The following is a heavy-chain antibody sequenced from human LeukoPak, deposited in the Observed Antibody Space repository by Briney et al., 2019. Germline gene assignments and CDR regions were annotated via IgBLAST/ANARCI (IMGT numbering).Heavy chain of an antibody. CDR1: GSTSSRNF. D-gene: IGHD1-26*01. J-gene: IGHJ4*02. Sequence: PGGSLRLSCAVSGSTSSRNFMSWVRQTPEKGLEWVANINQDGSEKNYVDSVKGRFTISRDNAKNSLFLQMNGLRAEDTAIYYCASGAGWESGYWGQGTLVTVSS. CDR3: ASGAGWESGY. V-gene: IGHV3-7*01. CDR2: INQDGSEK.